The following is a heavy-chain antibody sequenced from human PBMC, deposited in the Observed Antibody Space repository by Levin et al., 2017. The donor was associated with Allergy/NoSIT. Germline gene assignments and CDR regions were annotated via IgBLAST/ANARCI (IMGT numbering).Heavy chain of an antibody. Sequence: GGSLRLSCAASGFTFSSYEMNWVRQAPGKGLEWVSYISSSGSTIYYADSVKGRFTISRDNAKNSLYLQMNSLRAEDTAVYYCARETRDDYGDYYYYYGMDVWGQGTTVTVSS. CDR2: ISSSGSTI. CDR3: ARETRDDYGDYYYYYGMDV. D-gene: IGHD4-17*01. CDR1: GFTFSSYE. V-gene: IGHV3-48*03. J-gene: IGHJ6*02.